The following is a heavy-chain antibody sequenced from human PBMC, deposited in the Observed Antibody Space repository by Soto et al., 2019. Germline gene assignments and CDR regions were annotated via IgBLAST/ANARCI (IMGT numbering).Heavy chain of an antibody. D-gene: IGHD5-18*01. CDR2: IHPSGSK. J-gene: IGHJ4*02. V-gene: IGHV4-34*01. CDR3: ARGQDSAKIAY. Sequence: SETLSLTCAVHGGSVSGYYWDWIRQPPGQGLEWIGEIHPSGSKNYNPSLDSRVAMSLETSNNQFSLMLSFVTAADTAVYYCARGQDSAKIAYWGQGTLVTVS. CDR1: GGSVSGYY.